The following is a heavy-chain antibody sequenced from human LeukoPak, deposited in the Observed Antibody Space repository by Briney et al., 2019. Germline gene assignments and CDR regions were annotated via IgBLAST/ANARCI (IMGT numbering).Heavy chain of an antibody. D-gene: IGHD2-2*01. CDR3: AHRIHCSSTSCPHSLFDY. J-gene: IGHJ4*02. V-gene: IGHV2-5*01. CDR2: IYWNDDK. Sequence: SGPTLVNPTQTLTLTCTFSGFSLSTSGVGVGWIRRPPGKALEWLALIYWNDDKRYSPSLKSRLTITKDTSKNQVVLTMTNMDPVDTATYYCAHRIHCSSTSCPHSLFDYWGQGTLVTVSS. CDR1: GFSLSTSGVG.